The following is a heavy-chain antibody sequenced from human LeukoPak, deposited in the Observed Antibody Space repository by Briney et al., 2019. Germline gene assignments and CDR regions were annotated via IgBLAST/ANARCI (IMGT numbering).Heavy chain of an antibody. J-gene: IGHJ4*02. CDR3: ARERDEGFDY. CDR1: GFSIDKYW. D-gene: IGHD5-24*01. Sequence: GGSLRLSCAASGFSIDKYWMNWVRQAPGKGLEWVSSFGTRSSSIYYADSVKGRFTISRDNARNSLYLQMNSLKAEDTAVYYCARERDEGFDYWGQGTLVTVSS. V-gene: IGHV3-21*01. CDR2: FGTRSSSI.